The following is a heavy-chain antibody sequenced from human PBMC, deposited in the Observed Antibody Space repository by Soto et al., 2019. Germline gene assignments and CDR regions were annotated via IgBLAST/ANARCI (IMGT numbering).Heavy chain of an antibody. Sequence: VQLVESGGGVVQPGRSLRLSCAASGFTFSDYAMHWVRQAPGTGLEWVAVVSHDGRNTHYADSVKGRFTISRDSYKNTVSLEMTSLRAEDTAGYYCAKGGRQWLVTSDFNYWGQGALVTVSS. D-gene: IGHD6-19*01. V-gene: IGHV3-30*18. CDR3: AKGGRQWLVTSDFNY. CDR1: GFTFSDYA. CDR2: VSHDGRNT. J-gene: IGHJ4*02.